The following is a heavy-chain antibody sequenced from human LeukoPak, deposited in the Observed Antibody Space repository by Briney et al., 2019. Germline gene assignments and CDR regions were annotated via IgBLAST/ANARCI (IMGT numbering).Heavy chain of an antibody. CDR1: GYTFTSYG. J-gene: IGHJ3*02. D-gene: IGHD4-17*01. CDR2: ISAYNGNT. CDR3: ARIGIYGDYVPDAFDI. Sequence: GASVKVSCKASGYTFTSYGISWVRQAPGQGLEWMGWISAYNGNTNYAQKLQGRVTMTTDTSTSTAYMELRSLRSDDTAVYYCARIGIYGDYVPDAFDIWGQGTMVTVSS. V-gene: IGHV1-18*01.